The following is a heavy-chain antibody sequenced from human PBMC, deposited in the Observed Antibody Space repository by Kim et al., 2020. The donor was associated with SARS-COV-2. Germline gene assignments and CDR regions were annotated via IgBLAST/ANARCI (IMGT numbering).Heavy chain of an antibody. J-gene: IGHJ4*02. CDR3: ARRTAAGSYYFFDY. Sequence: GWSLRLSCAASGFRLSDYWMHWVRQVPGKGLVWVSRINSDGSSISYADSVKGRFTISRDNAKNTLYLQMNSLRAEDTAVYYCARRTAAGSYYFFDYWGQG. CDR2: INSDGSSI. CDR1: GFRLSDYW. V-gene: IGHV3-74*01. D-gene: IGHD1-26*01.